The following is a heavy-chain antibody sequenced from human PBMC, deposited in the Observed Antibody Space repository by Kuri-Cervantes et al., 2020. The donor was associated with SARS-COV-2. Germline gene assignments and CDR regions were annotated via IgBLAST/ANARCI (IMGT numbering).Heavy chain of an antibody. CDR3: AKVAVHEKNSDY. D-gene: IGHD6-19*01. Sequence: ASVKVSCKASGYTFTSYGISWVRQAPGQGLEWMGWISAYNGNTNYAQKLQGRVTMTTDTSTSTAYMELRSLRSDDTAVYYCAKVAVHEKNSDYWGQGTLVTVSS. CDR1: GYTFTSYG. V-gene: IGHV1-18*01. CDR2: ISAYNGNT. J-gene: IGHJ4*02.